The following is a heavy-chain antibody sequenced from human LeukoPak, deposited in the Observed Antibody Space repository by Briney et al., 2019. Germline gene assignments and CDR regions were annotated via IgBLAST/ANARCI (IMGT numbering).Heavy chain of an antibody. CDR1: GFTFSSHA. Sequence: GGSLRLSCVASGFTFSSHAMTWVRQAPGKGLEWVSAISISGDTTYYADAVKGRFTISRDNANNTLYLQMNSLRAEDTAVYYCAKDLLAYCGDDCPFDYWGQGTLVTVSS. J-gene: IGHJ4*02. V-gene: IGHV3-23*01. CDR2: ISISGDTT. D-gene: IGHD2-21*02. CDR3: AKDLLAYCGDDCPFDY.